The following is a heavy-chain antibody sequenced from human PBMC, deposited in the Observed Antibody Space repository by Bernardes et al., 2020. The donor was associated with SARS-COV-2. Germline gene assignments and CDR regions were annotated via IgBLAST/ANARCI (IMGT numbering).Heavy chain of an antibody. Sequence: SGPTLVKPSQTLTLTCTFSGFSLRSSGMSVNWIRQPPGKALEWLARIDWDDDTYYTTSLKTRLSISRDNARNTLYLQMNSLRAEDTGVYYCAGTSNTCCDYWGQGTLVTVSS. V-gene: IGHV2-70*11. D-gene: IGHD2-2*01. J-gene: IGHJ4*02. CDR2: IDWDDDT. CDR1: GFSLRSSGMS. CDR3: AGTSNTCCDY.